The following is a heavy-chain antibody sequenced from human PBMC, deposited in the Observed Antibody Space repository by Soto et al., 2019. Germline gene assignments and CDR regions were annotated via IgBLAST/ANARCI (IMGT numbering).Heavy chain of an antibody. J-gene: IGHJ4*02. CDR1: GFTFSSTP. CDR3: ARVRDSVGISVQALFDY. D-gene: IGHD3-10*01. Sequence: GGSLRLSCAASGFTFSSTPMTWVRQAPGRGLEWVSAISKSGADTYYVDSVKGRFTISRDNAKNSLYLQMNSLRVEDTAVYYCARVRDSVGISVQALFDYWGQGTLVTVSS. CDR2: ISKSGADT. V-gene: IGHV3-21*04.